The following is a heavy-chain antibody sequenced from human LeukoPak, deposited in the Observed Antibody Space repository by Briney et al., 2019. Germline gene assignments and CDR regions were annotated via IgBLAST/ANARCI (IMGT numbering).Heavy chain of an antibody. CDR3: NLGYCSSTSCYV. Sequence: ASVKVSCKASGYTFTSYDINWVRQATGQGLEWMGWMNPNSGNTGYAQKFQGRVTMTRDTSISTAYMELSRLRSDDTAVYYCNLGYCSSTSCYVWGQGTLVTVSS. CDR1: GYTFTSYD. J-gene: IGHJ4*02. D-gene: IGHD2-2*01. V-gene: IGHV1-8*01. CDR2: MNPNSGNT.